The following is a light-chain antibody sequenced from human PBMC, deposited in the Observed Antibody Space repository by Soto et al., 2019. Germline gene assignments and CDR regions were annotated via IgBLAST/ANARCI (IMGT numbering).Light chain of an antibody. V-gene: IGKV3D-20*02. Sequence: EIVLTQSPGTLSLSPGEGATLSCRASQSVSSNYLAWYQQKPGQAPRLLFYGASSRATGIPDRFSGSGSGTDFTLTISRLEPEDFAVYYCQQRSNWPLLTFGGGTKVEIK. CDR2: GAS. CDR3: QQRSNWPLLT. CDR1: QSVSSNY. J-gene: IGKJ4*01.